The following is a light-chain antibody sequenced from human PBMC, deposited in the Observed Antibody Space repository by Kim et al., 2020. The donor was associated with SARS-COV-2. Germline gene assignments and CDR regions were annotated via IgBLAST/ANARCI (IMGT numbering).Light chain of an antibody. V-gene: IGLV3-1*01. J-gene: IGLJ2*01. CDR1: ELGNKY. CDR3: QAWDRSTAV. CDR2: QDN. Sequence: GSPGKTASITCAGDELGNKYILWDGQQPGQSPVLVMFQDNVRASGIPGRISGSNSGNTASLTISGTQALDEADYYCQAWDRSTAVFGGGTQLTVL.